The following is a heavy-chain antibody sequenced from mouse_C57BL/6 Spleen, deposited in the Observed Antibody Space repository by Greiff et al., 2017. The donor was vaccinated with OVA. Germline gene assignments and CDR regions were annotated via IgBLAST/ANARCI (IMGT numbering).Heavy chain of an antibody. CDR1: GYTFTDYY. J-gene: IGHJ1*03. V-gene: IGHV1-26*01. CDR3: ARRHFDV. Sequence: EVQLQQSGPELVQPGASVKISCKASGYTFTDYYVNWVKQSPGKSLEWIGDINPNNGGTSYNQKFKGKATLTVDKSSSTAYMELRSLTSEDAAVYYCARRHFDVWGTGTTVTVSS. CDR2: INPNNGGT.